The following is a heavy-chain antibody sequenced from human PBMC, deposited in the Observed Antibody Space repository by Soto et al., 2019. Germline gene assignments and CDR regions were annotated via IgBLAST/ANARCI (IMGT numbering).Heavy chain of an antibody. CDR1: GYTFTSYY. Sequence: ASVKVSCKASGYTFTSYYMHWVRQAPGQGLEWMGMINPSGGSTSYAQKFQGRVTMTRDTSTSTVYMELSSLRSEDTAVYYCARDMTYYDILTGSLPSRGMDVWGQGTTVTVSS. V-gene: IGHV1-46*03. CDR3: ARDMTYYDILTGSLPSRGMDV. J-gene: IGHJ6*02. D-gene: IGHD3-9*01. CDR2: INPSGGST.